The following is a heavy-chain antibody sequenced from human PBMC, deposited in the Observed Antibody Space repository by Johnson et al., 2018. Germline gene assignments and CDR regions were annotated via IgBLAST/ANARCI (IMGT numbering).Heavy chain of an antibody. CDR3: AKDLTSKYYDCWSGYYPYYYYMDV. V-gene: IGHV3-64*04. CDR1: GFTFSSYA. D-gene: IGHD3-3*01. Sequence: QVQLVESGEGLVQPGGSLRLSCAASGFTFSSYAMHWVRQAPGKGLEYVSAISSNGGSPYYADSVKGRFTISRDNSKNTLYLQMNSLRAEDTAVYYCAKDLTSKYYDCWSGYYPYYYYMDVWGKGTTVTVSS. CDR2: ISSNGGSP. J-gene: IGHJ6*03.